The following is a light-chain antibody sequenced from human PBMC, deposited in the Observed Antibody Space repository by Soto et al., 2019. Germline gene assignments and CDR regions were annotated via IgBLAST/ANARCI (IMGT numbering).Light chain of an antibody. Sequence: QSALTQPASVSGSPGQSITISCTGTSGDVGGYNYDSWYQQHPGKAPKLMIYDVSNRPSGVSNRFSGSKSGNTASLTISGLQAEDEADYYCSSYTSSSTLFGTGTKVTVL. V-gene: IGLV2-14*01. CDR1: SGDVGGYNY. CDR2: DVS. CDR3: SSYTSSSTL. J-gene: IGLJ1*01.